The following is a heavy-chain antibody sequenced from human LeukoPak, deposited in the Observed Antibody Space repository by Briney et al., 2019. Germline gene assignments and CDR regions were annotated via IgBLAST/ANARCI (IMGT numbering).Heavy chain of an antibody. J-gene: IGHJ4*02. CDR3: ATLPTVVSDFDY. CDR1: GYTLSGLS. D-gene: IGHD4-23*01. CDR2: FDPEDDEK. V-gene: IGHV1-24*01. Sequence: GSVMVSCKVSGYTLSGLSMHWVRQAPGKGLEGMGGFDPEDDEKNYAQKFQGRVTMTEDPSTDTAYMELSSLRSGDTAVYYCATLPTVVSDFDYWGQGTLVTVSS.